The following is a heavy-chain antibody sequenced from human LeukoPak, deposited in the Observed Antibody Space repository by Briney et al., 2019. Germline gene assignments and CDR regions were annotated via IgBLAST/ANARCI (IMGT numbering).Heavy chain of an antibody. Sequence: PGGSLRLSCAASGFTFSSYAMTWVRQAPGKGLEWVSAIFRSGGDTYYADSMKDRFTISRDNSKNTLYLQMNSLRVGDTAIYYCAKSFTGDNYYYGVDVWGQGTTVTVSS. CDR3: AKSFTGDNYYYGVDV. CDR2: IFRSGGDT. CDR1: GFTFSSYA. D-gene: IGHD3-10*01. V-gene: IGHV3-23*01. J-gene: IGHJ6*02.